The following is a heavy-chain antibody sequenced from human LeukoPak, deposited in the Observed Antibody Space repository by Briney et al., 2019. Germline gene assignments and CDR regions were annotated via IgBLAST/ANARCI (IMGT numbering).Heavy chain of an antibody. Sequence: PGGSLRLSCAASGFTFSSYSMNWVRQAPGKGLEWVSSISSSSSYIYYADSVKGRFTISRGNAKNSLYLQMNSLRAEDTAVYYCAREDRSWYYDFWSGPRDFDYWGQGTLVTVSS. CDR3: AREDRSWYYDFWSGPRDFDY. CDR2: ISSSSSYI. CDR1: GFTFSSYS. J-gene: IGHJ4*02. V-gene: IGHV3-21*01. D-gene: IGHD3-3*01.